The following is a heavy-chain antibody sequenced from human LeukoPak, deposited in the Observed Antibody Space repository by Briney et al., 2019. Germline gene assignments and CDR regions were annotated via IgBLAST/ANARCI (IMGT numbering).Heavy chain of an antibody. CDR1: GGSVNSASYY. CDR3: ARGAYYYGD. Sequence: SSETLSLTCTVSGGSVNSASYYWNWIRQDPGKGLEWVSYISSSSSTIYYADSVKGRFTISRDNAKNSLYLQMNSLRAEDTAVYYCARGAYYYGDWGQGTLVTVSS. D-gene: IGHD3-10*01. V-gene: IGHV3-48*01. CDR2: ISSSSSTI. J-gene: IGHJ4*02.